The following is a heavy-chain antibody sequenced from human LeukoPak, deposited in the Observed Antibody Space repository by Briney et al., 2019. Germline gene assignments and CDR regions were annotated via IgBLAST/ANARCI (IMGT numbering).Heavy chain of an antibody. CDR1: GFTFSSYA. D-gene: IGHD3-10*01. Sequence: GGSLRLSCAASGFTFSSYAMSWVRQAPGKGLEWVSAISGSGGSTYYADSVKGRFTISRDNSKNTLYLQMNSLRAEDTAVYYCAKAPTGGYYYGSGSPPDIWGQGTMVTVSS. CDR3: AKAPTGGYYYGSGSPPDI. V-gene: IGHV3-23*01. CDR2: ISGSGGST. J-gene: IGHJ3*02.